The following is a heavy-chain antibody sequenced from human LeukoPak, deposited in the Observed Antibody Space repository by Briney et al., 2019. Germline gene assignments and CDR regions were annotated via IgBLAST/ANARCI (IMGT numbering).Heavy chain of an antibody. CDR1: GGSISSGSYY. J-gene: IGHJ4*02. Sequence: TLSLTCTVSGGSISSGSYYRSWIRQPAGKGLEWIGRIYTSGSTNYNPSLKSRVTISVDTSKNQFSLRLSSVTAADTAVYYCARVTRYVMEDYFDYWGQGTLVTVSS. CDR3: ARVTRYVMEDYFDY. D-gene: IGHD1-14*01. V-gene: IGHV4-61*02. CDR2: IYTSGST.